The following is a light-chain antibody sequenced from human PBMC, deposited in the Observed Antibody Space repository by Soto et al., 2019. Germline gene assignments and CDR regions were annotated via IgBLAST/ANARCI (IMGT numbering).Light chain of an antibody. Sequence: PGERTTLSCRASQSVSRTSLSWYQQKPGQAPRLLISGASSRATGIPDRFSGSGSGADFTLTISRLEPEDFAVYYYQQYGTSPPTFGRGTKVDIK. V-gene: IGKV3-20*01. CDR1: QSVSRTS. CDR2: GAS. J-gene: IGKJ4*01. CDR3: QQYGTSPPT.